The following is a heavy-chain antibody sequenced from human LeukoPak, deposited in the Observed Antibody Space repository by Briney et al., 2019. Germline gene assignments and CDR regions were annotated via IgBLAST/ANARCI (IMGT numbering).Heavy chain of an antibody. J-gene: IGHJ4*02. CDR2: TSYDGRTQ. CDR3: ARDLNDRSGRSCYFES. D-gene: IGHD3-10*01. Sequence: PGGSLRLSCAASGFSFSNCAMPWARQAPGKGLEWVAVTSYDGRTQHYADSVKGQFTISRDNSKNTLYLQMNSLRAEDTAVYYCARDLNDRSGRSCYFESWGQGTLVTVSS. V-gene: IGHV3-30*04. CDR1: GFSFSNCA.